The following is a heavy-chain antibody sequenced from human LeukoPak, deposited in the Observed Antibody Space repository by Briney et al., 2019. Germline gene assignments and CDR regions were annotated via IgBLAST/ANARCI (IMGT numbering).Heavy chain of an antibody. V-gene: IGHV3-7*01. CDR1: GFTFSSHW. J-gene: IGHJ3*01. Sequence: PGGSLRLSCAASGFTFSSHWMTWLRQAPGKRLEGVANIKQDGSEKYHVDSVKGRYTICRDNAKNSLYLQMNSLRAEDTAVYYCARDSSYCSYSTCQGDAFDVWGQGTMVTVSS. D-gene: IGHD2-15*01. CDR2: IKQDGSEK. CDR3: ARDSSYCSYSTCQGDAFDV.